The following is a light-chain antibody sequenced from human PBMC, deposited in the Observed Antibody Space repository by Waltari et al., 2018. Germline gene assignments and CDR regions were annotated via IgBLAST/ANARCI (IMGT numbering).Light chain of an antibody. J-gene: IGLJ3*02. Sequence: QSALTQPASVSGSPGQSITISCTGTSSDVGGYNYVSWYQQHPGKVPKLLIFDVSNRPPGVSNRFSGSKSSNTASLTISGLQAEDESDYYCCSFTSRSTWVFGGGTKLTVL. CDR1: SSDVGGYNY. CDR3: CSFTSRSTWV. V-gene: IGLV2-14*01. CDR2: DVS.